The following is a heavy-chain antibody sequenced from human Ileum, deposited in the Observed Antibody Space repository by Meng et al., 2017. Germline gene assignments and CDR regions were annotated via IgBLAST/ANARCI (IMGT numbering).Heavy chain of an antibody. CDR1: GGSVSSGLYY. J-gene: IGHJ5*02. Sequence: GQLLESAPGLVRPSATLSLPGPVPGGSVSSGLYYWSWIRQPPGKGLEWIGYIYSSGSINYNPSLKSRVTISVDTSKNQFSLNLSSVTAADTAVYYCARDSGWFDRWGQGTLVTVSS. CDR2: IYSSGSI. V-gene: IGHV4-61*01. CDR3: ARDSGWFDR.